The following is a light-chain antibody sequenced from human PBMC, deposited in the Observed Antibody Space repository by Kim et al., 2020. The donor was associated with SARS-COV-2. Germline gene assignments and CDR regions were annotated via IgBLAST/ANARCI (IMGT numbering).Light chain of an antibody. J-gene: IGKJ2*01. CDR3: QQYNTSPYT. CDR2: GAS. CDR1: QSVSNSF. V-gene: IGKV3-20*01. Sequence: PGERATLSCRASQSVSNSFLAWYQQKPVQAPRLLIYGASSRATGIPDRFSCSGSGTDFTLTISRLEPEDIAVYYCQQYNTSPYTFGQGTKL.